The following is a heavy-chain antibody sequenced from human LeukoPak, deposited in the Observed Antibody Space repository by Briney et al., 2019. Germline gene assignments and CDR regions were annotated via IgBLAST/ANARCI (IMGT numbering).Heavy chain of an antibody. V-gene: IGHV3-23*01. Sequence: PGGSLRLSCAASGFTFSDYYMSWIRQAPGKGLEWVSAISGSGGSTYYADSVKGRFTISRDNSKNTLYLQMNSLRAEDTAVYYCAKDRRYYYDSSGYYKYWGQGTLVTVSS. CDR1: GFTFSDYY. J-gene: IGHJ4*02. D-gene: IGHD3-22*01. CDR2: ISGSGGST. CDR3: AKDRRYYYDSSGYYKY.